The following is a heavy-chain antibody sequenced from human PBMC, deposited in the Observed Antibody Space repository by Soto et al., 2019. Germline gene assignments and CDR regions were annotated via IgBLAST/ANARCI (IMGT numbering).Heavy chain of an antibody. V-gene: IGHV4-30-4*01. CDR1: GGSISSGGSY. Sequence: PSETLSLTCTVSGGSISSGGSYWGWIRQPPGKGLEWIGYIYYSGNTILNPSLRSRVTLSVDTSKSQFSLNLSSVTAADTAVYYCVRYCSTTKCPFDYWGQGTLVTVSS. CDR3: VRYCSTTKCPFDY. J-gene: IGHJ4*02. CDR2: IYYSGNT. D-gene: IGHD2-2*01.